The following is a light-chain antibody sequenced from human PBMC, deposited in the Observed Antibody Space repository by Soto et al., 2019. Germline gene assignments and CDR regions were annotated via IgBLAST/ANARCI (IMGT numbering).Light chain of an antibody. CDR1: QSLLHSNGYNY. Sequence: DIVMTQSPLSLPVTPGEPASISCRSSQSLLHSNGYNYLGWYLQKPGQSPQLLIYWGSDRASGVPDRFSGSGSGTDFTLKISKVEAEDVGVYYCMQALQTPYTFGQGTKLEIK. J-gene: IGKJ2*01. CDR2: WGS. CDR3: MQALQTPYT. V-gene: IGKV2-28*01.